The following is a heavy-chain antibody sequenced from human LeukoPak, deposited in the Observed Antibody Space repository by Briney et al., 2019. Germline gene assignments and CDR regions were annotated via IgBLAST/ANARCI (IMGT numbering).Heavy chain of an antibody. Sequence: GGSLRLACAASGFAFHAFDMYWVRQAPGNGLEWVSRIVNDGGKTYYSDSVRGRFTVSRDNSKDSLHLQMNSLRSDDAALYYCGTWAFYHGLDVWGQGTTVTVSS. CDR1: GFAFHAFD. CDR2: IVNDGGKT. D-gene: IGHD1-26*01. J-gene: IGHJ6*02. V-gene: IGHV3-43*02. CDR3: GTWAFYHGLDV.